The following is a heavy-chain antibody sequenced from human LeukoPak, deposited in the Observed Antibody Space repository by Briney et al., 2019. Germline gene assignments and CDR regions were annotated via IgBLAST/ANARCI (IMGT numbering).Heavy chain of an antibody. D-gene: IGHD1-7*01. CDR1: GGSFSGYY. Sequence: SETLSLTCAVYGGSFSGYYWSWIRQPPGKGLEWIGEINHSGSTNYNPSLKSRVTISVDTSKNQFSLKLSSVTAADTAVYYCARGELELNYWGQGTLVTVSS. CDR3: ARGELELNY. V-gene: IGHV4-34*01. CDR2: INHSGST. J-gene: IGHJ4*02.